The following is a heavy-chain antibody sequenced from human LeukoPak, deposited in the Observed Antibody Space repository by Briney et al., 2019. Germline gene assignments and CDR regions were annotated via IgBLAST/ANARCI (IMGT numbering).Heavy chain of an antibody. V-gene: IGHV1-69*05. D-gene: IGHD5-24*01. Sequence: SVKVSCKASGGTFSSYAISWVRQAPGQGLEWVGGIIPIFGTANYAQKFQGRVTITTDESTSTAYMELSSLRSEDTAVYYCARGGDGYNWNWFDPWGQGTLVTVSS. J-gene: IGHJ5*02. CDR1: GGTFSSYA. CDR3: ARGGDGYNWNWFDP. CDR2: IIPIFGTA.